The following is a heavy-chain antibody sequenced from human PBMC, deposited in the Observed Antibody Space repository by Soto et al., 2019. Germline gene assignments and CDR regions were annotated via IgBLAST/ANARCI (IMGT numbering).Heavy chain of an antibody. Sequence: QVQLVQSGAEVKKPGASVKVSCKASGYTFTSYDINWVRQATGQGLEWMGWLNPNSGNTGYAQKFQGRVSMTRNTSISTAYMQLSSLRSEDTAVHYCARGIYCSGGSCPNAFDIWGQGTMVTVSS. J-gene: IGHJ3*02. CDR2: LNPNSGNT. CDR1: GYTFTSYD. V-gene: IGHV1-8*01. D-gene: IGHD2-15*01. CDR3: ARGIYCSGGSCPNAFDI.